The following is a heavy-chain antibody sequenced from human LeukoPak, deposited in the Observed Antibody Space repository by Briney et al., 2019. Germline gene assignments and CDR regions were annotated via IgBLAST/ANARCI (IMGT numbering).Heavy chain of an antibody. CDR2: IYYSGST. CDR1: GGSISSGGYY. CDR3: ASHNSGSYPIGAFDI. Sequence: SQTLSLTCTVSGGSISSGGYYWSWIRQHPGKGLEWIGYIYYSGSTYYNPSLKSRVTISIDTSKNQFSLKLSSVTAADTAVYYCASHNSGSYPIGAFDIWGQGTMVTVSS. J-gene: IGHJ3*02. D-gene: IGHD1-26*01. V-gene: IGHV4-31*03.